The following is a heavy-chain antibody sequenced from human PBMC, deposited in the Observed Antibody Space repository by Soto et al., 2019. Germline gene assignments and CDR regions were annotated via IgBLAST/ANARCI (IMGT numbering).Heavy chain of an antibody. D-gene: IGHD5-18*01. CDR2: IKEDGSEK. V-gene: IGHV3-7*03. Sequence: GGSLRLSCAASGFTFSSYWMSWVRQAPGKGLEWVANIKEDGSEKSYVDSVKGRFTISRDNAKNSLFLQMNSLRAEDTAVYYYAKHIGYSYGYDYFDYWGQGTLVTVSS. J-gene: IGHJ4*02. CDR3: AKHIGYSYGYDYFDY. CDR1: GFTFSSYW.